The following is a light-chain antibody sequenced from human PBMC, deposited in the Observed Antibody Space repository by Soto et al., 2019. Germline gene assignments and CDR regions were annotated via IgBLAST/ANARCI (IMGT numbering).Light chain of an antibody. CDR3: QQRSNWPIT. J-gene: IGKJ5*01. V-gene: IGKV3-11*01. CDR1: QTVRNNY. Sequence: EFVLTQSPGTLSLSPGERATLSCRASQTVRNNYLAWYQQKPGQAPRLLIYDASTRATGIPARFSGSGSGTNFTLTIGSLEPEDFAIYYCQQRSNWPITFGQGTRLEIK. CDR2: DAS.